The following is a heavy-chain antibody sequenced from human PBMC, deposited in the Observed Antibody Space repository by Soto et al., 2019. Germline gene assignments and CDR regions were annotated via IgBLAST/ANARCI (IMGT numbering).Heavy chain of an antibody. CDR3: ASDLVGASDSYGLDV. Sequence: GGSLRLSCAASGFTFSSYWMSWVRQAPGKGLEWVANIKQDGSEKYYVDSVKGRFTISRDNAKNSLYLQMNSLRAEDTAVYYCASDLVGASDSYGLDVWGQGTPVTVSS. J-gene: IGHJ6*02. CDR1: GFTFSSYW. CDR2: IKQDGSEK. V-gene: IGHV3-7*01. D-gene: IGHD1-26*01.